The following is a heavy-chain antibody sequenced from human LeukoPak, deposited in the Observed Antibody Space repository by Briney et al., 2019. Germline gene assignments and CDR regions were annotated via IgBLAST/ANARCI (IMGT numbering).Heavy chain of an antibody. V-gene: IGHV1-46*01. CDR1: GYTFTSYY. CDR2: INPSGGST. D-gene: IGHD3-3*01. CDR3: ARTYYDFWSGYHGVWWFDP. J-gene: IGHJ5*02. Sequence: ASVKVSCKASGYTFTSYYMHWVRQAPGQGLEWMGIINPSGGSTSYAQKFQGRVTMTRDTSTSTVYMELSSLRSEDTAVYYCARTYYDFWSGYHGVWWFDPWGQGTLVTVSS.